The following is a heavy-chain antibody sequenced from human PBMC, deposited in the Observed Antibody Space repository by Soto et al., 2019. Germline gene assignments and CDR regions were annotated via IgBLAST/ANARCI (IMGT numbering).Heavy chain of an antibody. J-gene: IGHJ4*02. CDR2: ISCCGGSA. D-gene: IGHD6-19*01. Sequence: GGSLRLSCVASGFNFKKFAMAWVRQAAGEGLEWVSGISCCGGSASYADSVKGRFSIARDDSRNTVSLQLNSLRVEDTAQYYCAKADGQQWLIPHLDNWGQGTLVTVSS. CDR1: GFNFKKFA. CDR3: AKADGQQWLIPHLDN. V-gene: IGHV3-23*01.